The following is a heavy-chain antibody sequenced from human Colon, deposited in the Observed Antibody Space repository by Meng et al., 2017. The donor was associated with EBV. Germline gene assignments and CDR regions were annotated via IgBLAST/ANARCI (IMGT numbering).Heavy chain of an antibody. CDR1: VGSSSGGGYY. J-gene: IGHJ5*02. CDR2: IHSSGST. CDR3: ARASYGSGSPLGESWFDP. D-gene: IGHD3-10*01. Sequence: QVRLQGSRPGLVKPSPALSLTCRVSVGSSSGGGYYWSLSRPHPGKGLEWIGYIHSSGSTYYNPSLRSRLTISVDTSKNQFSLKLSSVTAADTAVYYCARASYGSGSPLGESWFDPWGQGTLVTVSS. V-gene: IGHV4-31*03.